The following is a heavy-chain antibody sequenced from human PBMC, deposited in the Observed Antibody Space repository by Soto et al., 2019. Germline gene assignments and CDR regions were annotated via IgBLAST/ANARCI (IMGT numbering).Heavy chain of an antibody. J-gene: IGHJ1*01. CDR1: GGTFSSYA. Sequence: QVQLVQSGVEVKKPGSSVKVSCKASGGTFSSYAISWVRQAPGQGLEWMGGIIPIFGTANYAQKFQGRVTITADKSTSTAYMELSSLRSEDTAVYYCARGDGIYYDSSGYYFGYFQHWGQGTLVTVSS. CDR2: IIPIFGTA. D-gene: IGHD3-22*01. V-gene: IGHV1-69*06. CDR3: ARGDGIYYDSSGYYFGYFQH.